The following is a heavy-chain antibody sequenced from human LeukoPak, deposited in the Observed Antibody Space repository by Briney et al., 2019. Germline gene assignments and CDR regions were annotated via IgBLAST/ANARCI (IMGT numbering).Heavy chain of an antibody. Sequence: SETLSLTCTVSGGSISSYYWSWIRQPPGKGLEWIGYIYYSGSTNYNPSLKSRVTISVDTSKNQFSLKLSSVTAADTAVYYCARADSYVDAFDIWGQGTTVTVSS. J-gene: IGHJ3*02. CDR2: IYYSGST. V-gene: IGHV4-59*01. CDR1: GGSISSYY. D-gene: IGHD5-18*01. CDR3: ARADSYVDAFDI.